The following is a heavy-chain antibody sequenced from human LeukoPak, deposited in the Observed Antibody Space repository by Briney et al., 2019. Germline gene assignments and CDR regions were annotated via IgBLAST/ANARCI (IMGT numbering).Heavy chain of an antibody. D-gene: IGHD2-2*01. CDR3: ARNQYCSSTSCYLPFDY. CDR1: GGSISSYY. V-gene: IGHV4-59*01. Sequence: SETLSLTCTVSGGSISSYYWSWIQQPPGKGLEWIGYIYYSGSTNYNPSLKSRVTISVDTSKNQFSLKLSSVTAADTAVYYCARNQYCSSTSCYLPFDYWGQGTLVTVSS. J-gene: IGHJ4*02. CDR2: IYYSGST.